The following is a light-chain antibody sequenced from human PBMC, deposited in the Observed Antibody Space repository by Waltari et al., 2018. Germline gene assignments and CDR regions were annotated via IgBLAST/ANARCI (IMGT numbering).Light chain of an antibody. Sequence: DIQMTQSPSSLSASVGDSVTITCRASQSFSSSLAWYQQKPGKAPKLLIYSASSLQSGVPSRFSGSKSGTDFTLIISSLQPEDIASYYCQQYYSDPWTFGQGTKVEIK. V-gene: IGKV1-27*01. CDR1: QSFSSS. CDR3: QQYYSDPWT. J-gene: IGKJ1*01. CDR2: SAS.